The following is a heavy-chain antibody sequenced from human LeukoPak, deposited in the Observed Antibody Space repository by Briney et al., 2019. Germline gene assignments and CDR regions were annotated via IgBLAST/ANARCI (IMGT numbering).Heavy chain of an antibody. Sequence: PGGSLRLSCAAPGFTFSGSAMHWVRQAPGKGLEWVGRITSKPNSYETVYAASMNGRFTISRDDSKNTAYLQMNSLKTEDTAVYYCAGGRGWYSPDYWGQGTLVTVSS. V-gene: IGHV3-73*01. D-gene: IGHD6-19*01. CDR2: ITSKPNSYET. J-gene: IGHJ4*02. CDR1: GFTFSGSA. CDR3: AGGRGWYSPDY.